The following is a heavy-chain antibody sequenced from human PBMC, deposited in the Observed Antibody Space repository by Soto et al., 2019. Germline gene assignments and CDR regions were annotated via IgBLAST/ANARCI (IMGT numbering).Heavy chain of an antibody. J-gene: IGHJ4*02. CDR2: ISGSGGST. Sequence: EVQLLESGGGLVQPGGSLRLSCAASGFTFSSYAMSWVRQAPGQGLEWVSAISGSGGSTYYADSVKGRFTISRDNSKNTLYLQMSSLRAEDTAVYYCAMGYSYGIQDYWGQGTLVTVSS. CDR1: GFTFSSYA. CDR3: AMGYSYGIQDY. D-gene: IGHD5-18*01. V-gene: IGHV3-23*01.